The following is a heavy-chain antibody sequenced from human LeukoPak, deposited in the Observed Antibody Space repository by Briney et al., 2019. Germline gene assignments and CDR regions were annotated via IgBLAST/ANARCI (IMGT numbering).Heavy chain of an antibody. V-gene: IGHV3-23*01. Sequence: PGGSLRLSCAASGFTFSSYAMSWVRQAPGKGLEWVSAISGSGGSTYYADSVKGRFTISRDNSKNTLYLQMNSLRAEDTAVYYCAKGIGYCSGGSCYYTVRGGDAFDIWGQGTMVTVSS. CDR3: AKGIGYCSGGSCYYTVRGGDAFDI. CDR2: ISGSGGST. J-gene: IGHJ3*02. D-gene: IGHD2-15*01. CDR1: GFTFSSYA.